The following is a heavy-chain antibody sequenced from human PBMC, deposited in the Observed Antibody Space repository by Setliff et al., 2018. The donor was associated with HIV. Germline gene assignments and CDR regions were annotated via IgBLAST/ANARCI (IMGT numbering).Heavy chain of an antibody. CDR2: IYWDDDK. CDR1: GFSLSTRGVA. Sequence: ESGPTLVNPTQTLTLTCTFSGFSLSTRGVAVGWTRQPPGKALEWLALIYWDDDKRYSPSLKNRLTLTKDTSKNQVVLTMTSVDPEDTATYYCARTYGSASKLDYWGPGTLVTVSS. CDR3: ARTYGSASKLDY. V-gene: IGHV2-5*02. D-gene: IGHD3-10*01. J-gene: IGHJ4*02.